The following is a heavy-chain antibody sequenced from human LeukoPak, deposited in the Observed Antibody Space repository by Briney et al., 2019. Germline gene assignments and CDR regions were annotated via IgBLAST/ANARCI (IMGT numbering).Heavy chain of an antibody. CDR1: RFTFSNYA. D-gene: IGHD5-12*01. CDR3: AKDLGSGYEVYYYYGMDV. J-gene: IGHJ6*02. Sequence: PGGSLRLSCAASRFTFSNYAMSWVRQAPGKGLEWVSAISGSGDSTYYADSVKGRFTISRDNSKNTLYLQMNSLRAEDTAVYYCAKDLGSGYEVYYYYGMDVWGQGTTVTVSS. CDR2: ISGSGDST. V-gene: IGHV3-23*01.